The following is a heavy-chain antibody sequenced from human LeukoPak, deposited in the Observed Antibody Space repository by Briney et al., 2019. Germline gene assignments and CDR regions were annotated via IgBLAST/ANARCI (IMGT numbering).Heavy chain of an antibody. CDR1: GFTFSSYA. J-gene: IGHJ3*02. V-gene: IGHV3-7*01. CDR3: ASAKRTQDDTFDI. D-gene: IGHD4/OR15-4a*01. Sequence: GGSLRLSCAASGFTFSSYAMSWVRQAPGKGLEWVANIKQDGSQINYLDSVKGRFTISRDNAKNSLYLQINSLTAEDTAMYYCASAKRTQDDTFDIWGQGTMVTVSS. CDR2: IKQDGSQI.